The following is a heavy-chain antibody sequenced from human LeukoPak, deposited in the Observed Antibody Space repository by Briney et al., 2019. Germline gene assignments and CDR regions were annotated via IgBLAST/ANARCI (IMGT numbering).Heavy chain of an antibody. CDR1: GFTFTTYG. Sequence: QPGGSLRLSCAASGFTFTTYGLHWVRQAPGKGLEWVAVISYDGSKKYYADSVKGRFTISRDNSKNTLDLQMNSLRGEDTAVYYCAKDIYDFSGSYPLYGMDVWGQGTTVTVSS. D-gene: IGHD3-10*01. CDR3: AKDIYDFSGSYPLYGMDV. CDR2: ISYDGSKK. J-gene: IGHJ6*02. V-gene: IGHV3-30*18.